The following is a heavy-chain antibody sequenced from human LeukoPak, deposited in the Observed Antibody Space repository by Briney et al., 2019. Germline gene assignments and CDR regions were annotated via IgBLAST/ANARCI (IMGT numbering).Heavy chain of an antibody. V-gene: IGHV1-2*02. CDR2: INPNSGGT. CDR1: GYTFTGYY. Sequence: ASVKVSCKASGYTFTGYYIHWVRQAPGQGLEWMGWINPNSGGTNYAQKFQGRVTMTIDTSTSTAYMELRSLRSDDTAVYYCATDGGSDYVYWGQGTLVTVSS. D-gene: IGHD1-26*01. CDR3: ATDGGSDYVY. J-gene: IGHJ4*02.